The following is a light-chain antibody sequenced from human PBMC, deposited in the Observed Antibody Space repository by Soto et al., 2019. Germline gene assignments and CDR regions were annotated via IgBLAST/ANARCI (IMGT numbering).Light chain of an antibody. J-gene: IGLJ1*01. Sequence: QSALNQPASVSGSPGQSITISCTGTSSDVGGYNYVSWYQQHPGKAPKLMIYDVSNRPSGVSNRFSGSKSGNTASLTISGLQAEDEADYYCSSYTSSSHSRGVFGTGTKVTVL. V-gene: IGLV2-14*01. CDR3: SSYTSSSHSRGV. CDR2: DVS. CDR1: SSDVGGYNY.